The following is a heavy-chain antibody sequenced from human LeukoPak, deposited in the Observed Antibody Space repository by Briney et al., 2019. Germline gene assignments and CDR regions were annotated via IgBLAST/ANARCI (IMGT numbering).Heavy chain of an antibody. V-gene: IGHV4-34*01. CDR3: ARVPGPNWFDP. J-gene: IGHJ5*02. CDR2: INHSGST. CDR1: GGPFSGYY. Sequence: PSETLSLTCAVYGGPFSGYYWSWIRQPPGKGLEWIGEINHSGSTNYNPSLKSRVTISVDTSKNQFSLKLRSATAADTAMYYCARVPGPNWFDPWAREPWSSSLQ.